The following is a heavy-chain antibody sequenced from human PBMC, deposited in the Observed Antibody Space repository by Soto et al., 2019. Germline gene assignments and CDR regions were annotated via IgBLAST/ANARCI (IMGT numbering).Heavy chain of an antibody. CDR2: IIPIFGTA. CDR3: ARVEDSSDLYYYYGMYV. J-gene: IGHJ6*02. CDR1: GGTFSSYA. V-gene: IGHV1-69*13. Sequence: ASVKVSCKASGGTFSSYAISWVRQAPGQGLEWMGGIIPIFGTANYAQKFQGRVTITADESTSTAYMELSSLRSEDTAVYYCARVEDSSDLYYYYGMYVWGQGTTVTVSS. D-gene: IGHD6-25*01.